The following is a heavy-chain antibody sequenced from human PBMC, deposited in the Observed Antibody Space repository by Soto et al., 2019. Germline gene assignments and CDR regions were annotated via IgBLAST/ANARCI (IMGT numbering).Heavy chain of an antibody. V-gene: IGHV1-69*01. D-gene: IGHD2-21*02. J-gene: IGHJ4*02. CDR2: IITLFGTS. CDR1: GGTFSSHS. Sequence: VQLMQSGAEVKKPGSSVKVSCKASGGTFSSHSINWVRQAPGQGLEWMGGIITLFGTSNYAQNFQGRVTITADQSTSTAYMELNILRSDDAAVYYCAREVGYGDFSAALLDWGQGTLVTVSS. CDR3: AREVGYGDFSAALLD.